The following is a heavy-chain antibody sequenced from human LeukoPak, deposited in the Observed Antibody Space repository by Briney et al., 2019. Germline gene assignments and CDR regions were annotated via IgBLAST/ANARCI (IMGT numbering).Heavy chain of an antibody. CDR1: GFTFDDYG. J-gene: IGHJ4*02. Sequence: GGSLRLSCAASGFTFDDYGMSWVRQAPGKGLEGVSGINWNGGSTGYADSVKGRFTISRDNAKNTLSLQMNSLRAEDTAVYYCAKDQVWSTYYFDYWGQGTLVTVSS. CDR3: AKDQVWSTYYFDY. V-gene: IGHV3-20*04. D-gene: IGHD1-1*01. CDR2: INWNGGST.